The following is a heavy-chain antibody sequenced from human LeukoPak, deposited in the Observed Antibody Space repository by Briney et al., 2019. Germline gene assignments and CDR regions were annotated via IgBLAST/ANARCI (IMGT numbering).Heavy chain of an antibody. CDR2: ISGGGGST. CDR3: AKTYDFWSGYSSPDY. J-gene: IGHJ4*02. V-gene: IGHV3-23*01. D-gene: IGHD3-3*01. Sequence: GGSLRLSCAASGFTFSSYAMSWVRQAPGKGLEWVSAISGGGGSTYYADSVKGRFTISRDNSKNTLYLQMNSLRAEDTAVYYCAKTYDFWSGYSSPDYWGQGTLVTVSS. CDR1: GFTFSSYA.